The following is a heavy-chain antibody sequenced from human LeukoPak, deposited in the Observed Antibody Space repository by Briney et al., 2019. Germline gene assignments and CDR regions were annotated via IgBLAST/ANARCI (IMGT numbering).Heavy chain of an antibody. D-gene: IGHD6-13*01. CDR2: IFYTGSA. V-gene: IGHV4-39*01. J-gene: IGHJ4*02. CDR1: GGSINSGRYY. Sequence: SETLSLTCTVSGGSINSGRYYWGWIRQPPGKRLEWIGSIFYTGSAHYNPSLESRVIISIDTAKNQFSLKVRSVTAADTAVYFCARRGIAAAAHFGYWGQGSLVTVSS. CDR3: ARRGIAAAAHFGY.